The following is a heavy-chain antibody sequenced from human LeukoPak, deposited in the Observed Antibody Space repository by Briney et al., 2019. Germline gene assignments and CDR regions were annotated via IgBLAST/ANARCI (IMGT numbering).Heavy chain of an antibody. CDR2: IYSGGDT. Sequence: PGGSLRLSCAASGFTVSSNYMTWVRQAPGKGLEWVSVIYSGGDTYYADSVKGRFTISRDNSKNTLHLQMNSLRAEDTAVYYCARDNTAMVGLDYWGQGTLVTVSS. CDR1: GFTVSSNY. V-gene: IGHV3-66*01. J-gene: IGHJ4*02. CDR3: ARDNTAMVGLDY. D-gene: IGHD5-18*01.